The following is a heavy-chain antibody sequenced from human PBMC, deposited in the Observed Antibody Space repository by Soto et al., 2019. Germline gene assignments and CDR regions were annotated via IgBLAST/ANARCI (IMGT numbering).Heavy chain of an antibody. CDR1: GFTFSSYA. D-gene: IGHD3-22*01. CDR3: AKDPGGTMIVVVITYFDY. V-gene: IGHV3-23*01. CDR2: ISGSGGST. Sequence: GGSLRLSCAASGFTFSSYAMSWVRQAPGKGLEWVSAISGSGGSTYYADSVKGRFTISRDNSKNTLYLQMNSLRAEDTAVYYCAKDPGGTMIVVVITYFDYWGQGTLVTVSS. J-gene: IGHJ4*02.